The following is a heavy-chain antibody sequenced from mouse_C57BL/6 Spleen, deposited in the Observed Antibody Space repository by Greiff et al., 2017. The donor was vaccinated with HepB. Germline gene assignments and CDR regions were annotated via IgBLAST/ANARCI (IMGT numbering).Heavy chain of an antibody. CDR1: GFTFSSYA. J-gene: IGHJ2*01. Sequence: EVQVVESGGGLVKPGGSLKLSCAASGFTFSSYAMSWVRQTPEKRLEWVATISDGGSYTYYPDNVKGRFTISRDNAKNNLYLQMSHLKSEDTAMYYCARIYYGNFSFDYWGQGTTLTVSS. CDR2: ISDGGSYT. D-gene: IGHD2-1*01. CDR3: ARIYYGNFSFDY. V-gene: IGHV5-4*01.